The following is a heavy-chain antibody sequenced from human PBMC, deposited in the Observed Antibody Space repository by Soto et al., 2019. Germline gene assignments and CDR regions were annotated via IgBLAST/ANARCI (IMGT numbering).Heavy chain of an antibody. CDR2: IYTSGST. J-gene: IGHJ4*02. CDR1: GGSISSYY. D-gene: IGHD3-22*01. CDR3: ARGYDSSGYYWDYFDY. V-gene: IGHV4-4*07. Sequence: PSETVSLTCTVSGGSISSYYWSWMRQPAGKGLEWIGRIYTSGSTNYNPSLNCRVTMSVDTSKNQFSLKLSSVTAADTAVYYCARGYDSSGYYWDYFDYWGQGTLVTVS.